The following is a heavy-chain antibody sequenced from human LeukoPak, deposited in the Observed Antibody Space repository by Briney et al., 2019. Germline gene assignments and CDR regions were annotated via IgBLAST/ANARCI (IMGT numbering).Heavy chain of an antibody. Sequence: QSGGSLRLSCAASGFTFSSYWMTWVRQAPGKGLEWVAKIKQDGSEKYYVDSVKGRFTISRDNAKNSLYLQMNSLGAEDTAVYYCARRGTSSSWVHFDYWGQGTLVTVSS. CDR3: ARRGTSSSWVHFDY. CDR1: GFTFSSYW. V-gene: IGHV3-7*05. D-gene: IGHD6-13*01. J-gene: IGHJ4*02. CDR2: IKQDGSEK.